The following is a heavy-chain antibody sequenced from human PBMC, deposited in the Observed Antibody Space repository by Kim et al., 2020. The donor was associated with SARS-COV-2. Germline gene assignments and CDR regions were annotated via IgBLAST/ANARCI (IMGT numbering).Heavy chain of an antibody. V-gene: IGHV3-23*03. D-gene: IGHD2-21*02. CDR3: AKGLQSWTPRTAIVVVTAIGRMDPYFQH. CDR2: IYSGGSST. Sequence: GGSLRLSCAASGFTFSSYAMSWVRQAPGKGLEWVSVIYSGGSSTYYADSVKGRFTISRDNSKNTLYLQMNSLRAEDTAVYYCAKGLQSWTPRTAIVVVTAIGRMDPYFQHWGQGTLVTVSS. CDR1: GFTFSSYA. J-gene: IGHJ1*01.